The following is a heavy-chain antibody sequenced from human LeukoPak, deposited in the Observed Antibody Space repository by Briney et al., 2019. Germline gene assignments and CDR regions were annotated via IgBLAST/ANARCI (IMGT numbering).Heavy chain of an antibody. CDR2: IYPGDSDT. Sequence: GESLKISCQASGFTFTNYWIAWVRQMPGEGLEWMGVIYPGDSDTKYSPSFQGHVTIAVDKSFSTAYLQWSSLKPSDTATYYCARLRANHYGSLDFWGQGTLVTVSS. D-gene: IGHD3-10*01. CDR3: ARLRANHYGSLDF. J-gene: IGHJ4*02. CDR1: GFTFTNYW. V-gene: IGHV5-51*01.